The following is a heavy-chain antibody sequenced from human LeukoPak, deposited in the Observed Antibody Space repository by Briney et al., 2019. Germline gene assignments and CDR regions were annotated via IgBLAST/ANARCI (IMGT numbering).Heavy chain of an antibody. J-gene: IGHJ4*02. CDR2: IFYSGST. V-gene: IGHV4-39*07. D-gene: IGHD3-22*01. CDR3: ARDYYYDSSKYHTNFDY. Sequence: SETLSLTCTVSGGSISSSNYFWGWIRQPPGKGLQWIGGIFYSGSTYYNPSLKSRVTISVDTSKNQFSLRLSSVTAADTAVYYCARDYYYDSSKYHTNFDYWGQGTLVTVSS. CDR1: GGSISSSNYF.